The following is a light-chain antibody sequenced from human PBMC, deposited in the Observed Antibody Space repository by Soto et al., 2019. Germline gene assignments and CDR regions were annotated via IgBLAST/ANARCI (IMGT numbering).Light chain of an antibody. CDR3: CSYSASNTLV. Sequence: QSVLTQPRSVSGSPGQSVTISCTGTGSDVGAYNYVSWYQQYPGTAPKLLIYDVYKRPSGVPDRISASKSGNTASLTISGLQAEDESDYYCCSYSASNTLVFGGGTKLTVL. CDR1: GSDVGAYNY. J-gene: IGLJ3*02. CDR2: DVY. V-gene: IGLV2-11*01.